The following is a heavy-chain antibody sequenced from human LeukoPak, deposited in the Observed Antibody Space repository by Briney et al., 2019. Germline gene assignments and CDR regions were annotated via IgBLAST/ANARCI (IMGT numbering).Heavy chain of an antibody. D-gene: IGHD1-1*01. Sequence: PSETLSLTCAVYGGSFSGYYWTWIRQPPGKGLEWIGEINHSGSTNYNASLKSRVTISVDTSKNHFSLKLSSVTAADTAVYYCARGSPRYGRERKWFDPWGQGTRVTVSS. CDR3: ARGSPRYGRERKWFDP. J-gene: IGHJ5*02. CDR2: INHSGST. CDR1: GGSFSGYY. V-gene: IGHV4-34*01.